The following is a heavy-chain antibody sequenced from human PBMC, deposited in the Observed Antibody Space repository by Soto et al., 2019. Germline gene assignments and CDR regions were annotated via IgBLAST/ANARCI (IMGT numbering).Heavy chain of an antibody. V-gene: IGHV4-30-2*01. CDR2: IYHSGST. CDR1: GGSISSGGYS. D-gene: IGHD5-12*01. Sequence: SETLCLTCAVSGGSISSGGYSWSWIRQPPGKGLEWIGYIYHSGSTYYNPSLKSRVTISVDRSKNQFSLKLSSVTAADTAVYYCARRGYSGYDFIDYWGQGTLVTVSS. J-gene: IGHJ4*02. CDR3: ARRGYSGYDFIDY.